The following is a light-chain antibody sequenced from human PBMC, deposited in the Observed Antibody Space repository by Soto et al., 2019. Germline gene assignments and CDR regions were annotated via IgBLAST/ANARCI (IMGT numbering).Light chain of an antibody. CDR1: QTVRNNY. J-gene: IGKJ5*01. CDR2: ADS. Sequence: EFVLTQSPGTLSLSPGERATLSCRASQTVRNNYLAWYQQKPGQAPRLLIYADSNRATGIPARFSGSGSGTDFTLTISSLEPEDFSVYYCQQRYNWPITFGQGTRREIK. V-gene: IGKV3-11*01. CDR3: QQRYNWPIT.